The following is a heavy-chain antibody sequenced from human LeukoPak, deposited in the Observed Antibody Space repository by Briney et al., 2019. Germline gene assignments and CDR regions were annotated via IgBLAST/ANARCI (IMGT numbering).Heavy chain of an antibody. J-gene: IGHJ4*02. D-gene: IGHD6-13*01. CDR2: ISNRGSTI. Sequence: SGGSLRLSCAASGITVSSYEMNWVRQAPGKGLEWVSYISNRGSTIYYADSVKGRFTISRDNAKNSMYLQMNSLRAEDTAVYYCARLHYSSSWIGAYWGQGTLVTVSS. CDR1: GITVSSYE. CDR3: ARLHYSSSWIGAY. V-gene: IGHV3-48*03.